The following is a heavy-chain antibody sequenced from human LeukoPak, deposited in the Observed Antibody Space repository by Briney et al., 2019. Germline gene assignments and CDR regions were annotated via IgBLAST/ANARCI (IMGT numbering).Heavy chain of an antibody. D-gene: IGHD3-3*01. CDR1: GFTFSSYS. V-gene: IGHV3-48*01. CDR2: ISSSSSTI. J-gene: IGHJ4*01. CDR3: ARDGWDYDFWSGYYGPDY. Sequence: PGGSLRHSSAASGFTFSSYSMNWVRQAPGKGLEWVSYISSSSSTIYYADSVKGRFTISRDNAKNSLYLQMNSLRAEDTAVYYCARDGWDYDFWSGYYGPDYWGQGTMVTVSS.